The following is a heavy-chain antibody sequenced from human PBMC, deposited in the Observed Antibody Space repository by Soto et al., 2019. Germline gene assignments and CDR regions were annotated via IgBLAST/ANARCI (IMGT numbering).Heavy chain of an antibody. J-gene: IGHJ4*02. CDR2: ISAYNGNT. D-gene: IGHD3-10*01. Sequence: QVQLVQSGAEVKKPGASVKVSCKASGYTFTNYSISWVRQAPGQGLEWMGWISAYNGNTNYAQKLQGRVTMTTDTSTSAAPMELRSVRSDDTAVYYCARAWFGDFVYYFDYWGQGTLVTVSS. V-gene: IGHV1-18*01. CDR1: GYTFTNYS. CDR3: ARAWFGDFVYYFDY.